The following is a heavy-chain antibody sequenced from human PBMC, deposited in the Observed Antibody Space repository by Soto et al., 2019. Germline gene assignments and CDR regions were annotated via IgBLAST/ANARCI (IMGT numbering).Heavy chain of an antibody. J-gene: IGHJ6*02. Sequence: GGSLRLSCAASGFTFSSYGMHWVRQAPGKGLEWVAVISYDGSNKYYADSVKGRFTISRDNSKNTLYLQMNSLRAEDTAVYCCASGYCSGGSCYPYYYYGMDVWGQGTTVTVSS. CDR2: ISYDGSNK. V-gene: IGHV3-30*03. CDR1: GFTFSSYG. CDR3: ASGYCSGGSCYPYYYYGMDV. D-gene: IGHD2-15*01.